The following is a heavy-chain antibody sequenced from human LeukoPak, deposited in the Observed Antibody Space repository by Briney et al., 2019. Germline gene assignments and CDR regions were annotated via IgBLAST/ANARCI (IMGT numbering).Heavy chain of an antibody. CDR1: GFAFSSLG. CDR3: GRDYTSSWTPLFNY. D-gene: IGHD6-13*01. CDR2: LWSDGIKT. J-gene: IGHJ4*02. Sequence: GGSLRLSCVASGFAFSSLGMHWVRQAPGRGLEWVAALWSDGIKTSYADSVRGRFTISRDNSRNTLFLQMDSLRAEDTAVYYCGRDYTSSWTPLFNYWGQGTLVTVSS. V-gene: IGHV3-33*08.